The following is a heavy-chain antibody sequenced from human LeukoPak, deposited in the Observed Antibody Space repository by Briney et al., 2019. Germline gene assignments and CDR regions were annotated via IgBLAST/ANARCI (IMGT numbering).Heavy chain of an antibody. D-gene: IGHD2-8*01. J-gene: IGHJ1*01. CDR2: INPNSGGT. V-gene: IGHV1-2*02. Sequence: ASVKVSCKASGYTFTGYYMHWVRQAPGQGLEWMGWINPNSGGTNYAQKVQGRVTMTRDTSISTAYMELSRLRSDDTAVYYCARVRAVLYPLKYFQHWGQGTLVTVSS. CDR3: ARVRAVLYPLKYFQH. CDR1: GYTFTGYY.